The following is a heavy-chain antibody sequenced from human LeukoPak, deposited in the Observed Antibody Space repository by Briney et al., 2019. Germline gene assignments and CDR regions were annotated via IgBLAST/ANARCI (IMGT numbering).Heavy chain of an antibody. CDR3: ARDLRRSPGWFDP. J-gene: IGHJ5*02. CDR1: GYTFTGYY. Sequence: ASVKVSYRASGYTFTGYYMHWVRQAPGQGLEWMGRINPNSGGTNYAQKFQGRVTMTRDTSISTAYMELSRPRSDDTAVYYCARDLRRSPGWFDPWGQGTLVTVSS. V-gene: IGHV1-2*06. CDR2: INPNSGGT.